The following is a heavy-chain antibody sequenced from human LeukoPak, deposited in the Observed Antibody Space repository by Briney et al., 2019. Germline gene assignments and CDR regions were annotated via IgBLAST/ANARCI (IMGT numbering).Heavy chain of an antibody. CDR2: IYDSGTT. V-gene: IGHV3-53*01. CDR1: GFTVSSNC. J-gene: IGHJ4*02. Sequence: PGGSLRLSCATSGFTVSSNCMSWVRQAPGKGLEWVSVIYDSGTTYYADSVKGRFLIFRDTSKNTVDLQMNSLRVEDTAVYYCAGRRSSGWYAYWGQGTLVTVSS. D-gene: IGHD6-19*01. CDR3: AGRRSSGWYAY.